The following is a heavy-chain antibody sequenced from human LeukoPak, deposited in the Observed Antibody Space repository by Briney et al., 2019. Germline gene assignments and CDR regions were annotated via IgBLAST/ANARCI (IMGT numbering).Heavy chain of an antibody. V-gene: IGHV3-33*01. CDR1: GFTFSSYG. CDR3: ARQESLRFLEWLPHYYYYYGMDV. J-gene: IGHJ6*02. CDR2: IWYEGSNK. Sequence: PGRSLRLSCAASGFTFSSYGMHWVRQAPGKGLEWVAVIWYEGSNKYYADSVKGRFTISRDNSKNTLYLQMNSLRAEDTAVYYCARQESLRFLEWLPHYYYYYGMDVWGQGTTVTVSS. D-gene: IGHD3-3*01.